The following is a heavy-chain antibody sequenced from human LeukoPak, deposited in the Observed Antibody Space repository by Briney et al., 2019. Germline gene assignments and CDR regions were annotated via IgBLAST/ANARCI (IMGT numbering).Heavy chain of an antibody. CDR1: GFTFSSYA. Sequence: GGSLRLSCAASGFTFSSYALSWVRQAPGKGLEWVSVIYSGGSTYYADSVKGRFTISRDNSKNTLYLQMNSLRAEDTAVYYCARDELGEDYWGQGTLVTVSS. D-gene: IGHD7-27*01. V-gene: IGHV3-53*01. CDR2: IYSGGST. CDR3: ARDELGEDY. J-gene: IGHJ4*02.